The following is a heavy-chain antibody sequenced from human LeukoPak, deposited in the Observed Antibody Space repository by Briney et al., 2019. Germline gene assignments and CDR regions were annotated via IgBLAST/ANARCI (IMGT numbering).Heavy chain of an antibody. CDR2: MNPNSGNT. V-gene: IGHV1-8*01. J-gene: IGHJ6*03. CDR1: GYTFTSYD. Sequence: ASVKVSCKASGYTFTSYDINWVRQATGQGLEWMGWMNPNSGNTGYAQKFQGRVTMTRNTSISTAYMELSSLRSEDTAVYYCARGVVATIPDGYYYYMDVWGKGTTVTVSS. CDR3: ARGVVATIPDGYYYYMDV. D-gene: IGHD5-24*01.